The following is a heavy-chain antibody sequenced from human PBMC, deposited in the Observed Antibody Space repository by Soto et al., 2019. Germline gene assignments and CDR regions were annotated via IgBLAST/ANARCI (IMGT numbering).Heavy chain of an antibody. CDR3: ARDQYDFWSGPYYYYYGMDV. CDR2: INPNSGGT. Sequence: ASVKVSCKASGYTFTGYYMHWVRQAPGQGLEWMGWINPNSGGTNYAQKFQGWVTMTRDTSISTAYMELSRLRSDDTAVYYCARDQYDFWSGPYYYYYGMDVWGQGTTVTVSS. CDR1: GYTFTGYY. J-gene: IGHJ6*02. D-gene: IGHD3-3*01. V-gene: IGHV1-2*04.